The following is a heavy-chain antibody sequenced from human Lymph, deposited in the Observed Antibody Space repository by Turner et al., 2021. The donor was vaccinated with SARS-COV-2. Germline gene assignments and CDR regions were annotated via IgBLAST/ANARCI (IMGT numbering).Heavy chain of an antibody. CDR1: GFTFSSYG. CDR3: ARGSAGGDV. V-gene: IGHV3-33*01. CDR2: IWYDGSNK. J-gene: IGHJ6*02. Sequence: QVQLVESGGGVVQPGRSLRLSCAASGFTFSSYGMHWVRQAPGKGREWGAFIWYDGSNKYYADSVKGRFTISRDNSKNTLYLQMNSLRAEDTAVYYCARGSAGGDVWGQGTTVTVSS. D-gene: IGHD6-13*01.